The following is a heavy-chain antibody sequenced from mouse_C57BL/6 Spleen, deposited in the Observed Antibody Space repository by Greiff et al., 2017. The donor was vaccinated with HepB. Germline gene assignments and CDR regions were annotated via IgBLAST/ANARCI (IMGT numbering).Heavy chain of an antibody. CDR2: INPNNGGT. J-gene: IGHJ4*01. D-gene: IGHD3-2*02. V-gene: IGHV1-26*01. Sequence: EVQLQQSGPELVKPGASVKISCKASGYTFTDYYMNWVKQSHGKSLEWIGDINPNNGGTSYNQKFKGKATLTVDKSSSTAYMELRSLTSEDSAVYYCATFDSSGLYYYAMDYWGQGTSVTVSS. CDR1: GYTFTDYY. CDR3: ATFDSSGLYYYAMDY.